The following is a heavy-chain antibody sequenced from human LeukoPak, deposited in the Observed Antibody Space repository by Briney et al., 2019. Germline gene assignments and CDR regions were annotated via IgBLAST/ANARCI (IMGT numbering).Heavy chain of an antibody. V-gene: IGHV3-30*04. CDR3: AKDRRLSYYYDSSGYADY. Sequence: GGSLRLSCAASGFTFSNYAMHWVRQAPGKGLEWVAVISYDGSNKYYADSVKGRFTISRDNSKNTLYLQMNSLRAEDTAVYYCAKDRRLSYYYDSSGYADYWGQGTLVTVSS. J-gene: IGHJ4*02. D-gene: IGHD3-22*01. CDR2: ISYDGSNK. CDR1: GFTFSNYA.